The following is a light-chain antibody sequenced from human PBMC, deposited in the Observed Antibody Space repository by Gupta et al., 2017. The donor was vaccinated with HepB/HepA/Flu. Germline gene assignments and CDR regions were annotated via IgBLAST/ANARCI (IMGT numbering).Light chain of an antibody. Sequence: SVSXSXGQSXTXXXXXTSSDIGSYTRVSWYQQSPGTAPKLIIYEVDNRPSGVPDRFSGSKSGNTASLTISGLQTEDEADYYCSSYTTSSTYVFGIGTKVTVL. CDR1: SSDIGSYTR. V-gene: IGLV2-18*02. J-gene: IGLJ1*01. CDR3: SSYTTSSTYV. CDR2: EVD.